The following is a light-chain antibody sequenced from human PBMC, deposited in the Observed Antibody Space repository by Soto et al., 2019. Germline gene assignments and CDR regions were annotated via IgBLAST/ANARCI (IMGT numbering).Light chain of an antibody. CDR2: DAS. CDR3: QQRLLWPQS. CDR1: QAVSTY. J-gene: IGKJ1*01. Sequence: VVLTQSPATLSLSPGERATLSCRASQAVSTYVAWYQHKPGQAPRLLIYDASNRAPGVPFRFSGSGSGTDFTLTVSSLEPEDFAVYYCQQRLLWPQSFCQGTKVEI. V-gene: IGKV3-11*01.